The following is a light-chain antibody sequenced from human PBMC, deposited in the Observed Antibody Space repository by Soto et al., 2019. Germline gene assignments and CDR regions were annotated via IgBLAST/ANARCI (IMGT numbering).Light chain of an antibody. CDR1: SSDVGGYNY. Sequence: QSALPQPASVSGSPGQSITISCTGTSSDVGGYNYVSWYQQHPGKAPKLMIYEVSNRPSGVSNRFSGSKSGNTASLTISGLQAEDEADYYCSSYTSSSTFFVFGTGTQLTVL. CDR3: SSYTSSSTFFV. V-gene: IGLV2-14*01. CDR2: EVS. J-gene: IGLJ1*01.